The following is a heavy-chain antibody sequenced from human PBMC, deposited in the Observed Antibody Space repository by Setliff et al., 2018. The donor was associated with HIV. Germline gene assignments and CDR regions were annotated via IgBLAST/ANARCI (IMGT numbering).Heavy chain of an antibody. CDR2: INYSGGT. V-gene: IGHV4-34*01. Sequence: NPSETLSLTCAVYGGSFSDHNWSWIRQSPGRGLEWIGEINYSGGTNYNPSLKSRVTISADTSKNQFSLKMRSVTAGDTGIYYCARRGLYTNNWNAGWGQGMLVTVSS. CDR1: GGSFSDHN. J-gene: IGHJ4*02. D-gene: IGHD1-1*01. CDR3: ARRGLYTNNWNAG.